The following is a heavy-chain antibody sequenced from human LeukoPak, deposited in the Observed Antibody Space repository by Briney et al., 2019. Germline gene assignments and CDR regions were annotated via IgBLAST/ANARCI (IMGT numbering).Heavy chain of an antibody. CDR1: GGSISGYH. Sequence: PSETLSLTCTVSGGSISGYHWTWIRQPPGKGLEWIGYIYVTGSTKYNPSLKSRVTISIDTSKNQSSLKLSSVTAADTAVYYCARQEGSGGYDYGLDYWGQGTLVTVSS. D-gene: IGHD5-12*01. CDR3: ARQEGSGGYDYGLDY. CDR2: IYVTGST. J-gene: IGHJ4*02. V-gene: IGHV4-59*08.